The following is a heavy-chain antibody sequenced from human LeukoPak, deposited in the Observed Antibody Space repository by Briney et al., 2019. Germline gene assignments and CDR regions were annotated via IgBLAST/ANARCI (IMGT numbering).Heavy chain of an antibody. CDR1: GFTVSSNY. D-gene: IGHD5-18*01. V-gene: IGHV3-66*01. Sequence: PGGSLRLSCAASGFTVSSNYXSXXRQAPGKGLEWVSVIYSGGSTYYADSVKGRFTISRXNTKNTLYLQMNSLRAEDTAVYYCARDRDTAAFDYWGQGTLVTVSS. CDR2: IYSGGST. CDR3: ARDRDTAAFDY. J-gene: IGHJ4*02.